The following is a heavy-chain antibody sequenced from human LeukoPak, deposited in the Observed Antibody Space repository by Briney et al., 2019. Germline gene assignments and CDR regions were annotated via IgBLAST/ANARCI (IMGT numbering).Heavy chain of an antibody. Sequence: PSETLSLTCTVSGGSISSSSYYWGWIRQPPGKGLEWIGSIYYSGSTYYNPSLKSRVTISVDTSKNQFSLKLSSVTAADTAVYYCARGPYSYDSSGAFDIWGQGTMVTVSS. CDR2: IYYSGST. CDR1: GGSISSSSYY. CDR3: ARGPYSYDSSGAFDI. J-gene: IGHJ3*02. D-gene: IGHD3-22*01. V-gene: IGHV4-39*01.